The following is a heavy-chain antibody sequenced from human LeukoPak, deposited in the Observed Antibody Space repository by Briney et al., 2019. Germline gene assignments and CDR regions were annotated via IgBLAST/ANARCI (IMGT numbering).Heavy chain of an antibody. J-gene: IGHJ4*02. CDR2: ISGTGGST. V-gene: IGHV3-23*01. CDR3: AKVRTRHYFDY. D-gene: IGHD6-6*01. CDR1: GFTFSNYA. Sequence: GGSLRLSCAASGFTFSNYAMSWVRQAPGKGLEWVSSISGTGGSTYYADSVKGRFTISRDNSNNTLFPQMNSLRAEDTAVYYCAKVRTRHYFDYWGQGTLVTVSS.